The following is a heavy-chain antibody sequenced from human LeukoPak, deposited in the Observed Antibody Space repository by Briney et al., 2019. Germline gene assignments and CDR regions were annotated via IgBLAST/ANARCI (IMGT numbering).Heavy chain of an antibody. Sequence: PSETLSLTCTVSGGSISSGGFYWSWIRQPPGKGLEWIGYIYHSGSTYYNPSLKSRVTISVDRSKNQFSLKLSSVTAADTAVYYCATLEADYGDPEGYWGQGTLVTVSS. V-gene: IGHV4-30-2*01. CDR1: GGSISSGGFY. J-gene: IGHJ4*02. D-gene: IGHD4-17*01. CDR3: ATLEADYGDPEGY. CDR2: IYHSGST.